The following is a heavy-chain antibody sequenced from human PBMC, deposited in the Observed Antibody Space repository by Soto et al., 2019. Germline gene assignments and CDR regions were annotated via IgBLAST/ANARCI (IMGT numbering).Heavy chain of an antibody. CDR1: GGTFSSYT. CDR2: IIPILGIA. Sequence: SVKVSCKSSGGTFSSYTISCVRQAPGQGLEWMGRIIPILGIANYAQKFQGRVTITADKSTSTAYMELSSLRSEDTAVYYCVRDIGIAVAGRPFDYWGQGTLVTVSS. J-gene: IGHJ4*02. CDR3: VRDIGIAVAGRPFDY. V-gene: IGHV1-69*04. D-gene: IGHD6-19*01.